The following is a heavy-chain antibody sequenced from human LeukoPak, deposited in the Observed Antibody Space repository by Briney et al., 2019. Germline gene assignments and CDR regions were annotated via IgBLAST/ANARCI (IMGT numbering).Heavy chain of an antibody. CDR3: ARVVGYGAFDI. J-gene: IGHJ3*02. V-gene: IGHV2-70*04. D-gene: IGHD2-8*02. CDR2: IDWDDDK. CDR1: GFSLSTRGMR. Sequence: SGPTLVNPTQTLTLTCTFSGFSLSTRGMRVSWIRQPPGKALEWLARIDWDDDKFYSTSLKTRLTISKDTSKNQVVLTMTNMDPVDTATYYCARVVGYGAFDIWGQGTMVTVSS.